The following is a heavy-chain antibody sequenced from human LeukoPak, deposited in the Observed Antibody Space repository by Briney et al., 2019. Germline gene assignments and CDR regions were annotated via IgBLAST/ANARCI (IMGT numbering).Heavy chain of an antibody. CDR3: ARVYSGSFTYYFDY. CDR1: GFTFDDYA. Sequence: GRSLRLSCAASGFTFDDYAMHWVRQAPGKGLEWVSGITWNSGGKGYADSVKGRFTISRDNAKNSLYLQMNSLRAEDTALYYCARVYSGSFTYYFDYWGQGTLVTVSS. J-gene: IGHJ4*02. CDR2: ITWNSGGK. V-gene: IGHV3-9*01. D-gene: IGHD1-26*01.